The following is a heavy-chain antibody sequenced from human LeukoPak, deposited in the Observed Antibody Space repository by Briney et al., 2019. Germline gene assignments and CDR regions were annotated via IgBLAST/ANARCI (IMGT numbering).Heavy chain of an antibody. D-gene: IGHD6-19*01. CDR1: GYTFTSYD. CDR3: ARDRGLAVADVYWYFDL. CDR2: IIPIFGTA. Sequence: SVKVSCKASGYTFTSYDINWVRQATGQGLEWMGGIIPIFGTANYAQKFQGRVTITADKSTSTAYMELSSLRSEDTAVYYCARDRGLAVADVYWYFDLWGRGTLVTVSS. V-gene: IGHV1-69*06. J-gene: IGHJ2*01.